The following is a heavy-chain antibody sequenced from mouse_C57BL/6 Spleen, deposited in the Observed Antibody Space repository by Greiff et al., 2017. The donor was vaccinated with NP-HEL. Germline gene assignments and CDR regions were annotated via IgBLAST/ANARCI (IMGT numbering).Heavy chain of an antibody. Sequence: QVQLQQPGAELVMPGASVKLSCKASGYTFTSYWMHWVKQRPGQGLEWIGEIDPSDSYTNYNQKFKGKSTLTVDKSSSTAYMQLSSLTSEDSAVYYCARAGGYLFAYWGQGTLVTVSA. CDR2: IDPSDSYT. V-gene: IGHV1-69*01. D-gene: IGHD2-2*01. J-gene: IGHJ3*01. CDR3: ARAGGYLFAY. CDR1: GYTFTSYW.